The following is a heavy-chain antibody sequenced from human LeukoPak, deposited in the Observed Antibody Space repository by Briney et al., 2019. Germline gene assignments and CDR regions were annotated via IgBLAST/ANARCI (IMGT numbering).Heavy chain of an antibody. D-gene: IGHD6-6*01. Sequence: SETLSLTCTVSGYSISSGYYWGWIRQPPGKGLEWIGSIYHSGSTYYNPSLKSRVTISVDTSKNQFSLKLSSVTAADTAVYYCARGGIPARLLDYWGQGTLVTVSS. CDR3: ARGGIPARLLDY. V-gene: IGHV4-38-2*02. CDR2: IYHSGST. CDR1: GYSISSGYY. J-gene: IGHJ4*02.